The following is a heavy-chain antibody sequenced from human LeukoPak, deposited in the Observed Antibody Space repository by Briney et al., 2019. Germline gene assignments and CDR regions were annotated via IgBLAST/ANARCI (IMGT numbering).Heavy chain of an antibody. CDR1: GFTFSDYA. CDR2: ISWNSGSI. CDR3: AKDMGPYVSGGSGWYYYYGMDV. J-gene: IGHJ6*02. Sequence: PGGSLRLSCAAPGFTFSDYAMHWVRQAPGKGLEWVSGISWNSGSIGYADSVKGRFTISRDNAKNSLYLQMNSLRAEDTALYYCAKDMGPYVSGGSGWYYYYGMDVWGQGTTVTVSS. D-gene: IGHD6-19*01. V-gene: IGHV3-9*01.